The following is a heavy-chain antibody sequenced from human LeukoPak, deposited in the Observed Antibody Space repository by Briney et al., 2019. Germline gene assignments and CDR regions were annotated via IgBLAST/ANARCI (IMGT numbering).Heavy chain of an antibody. CDR3: ARHDTAMATDYGMDV. D-gene: IGHD5-18*01. CDR1: GFTFSDYY. Sequence: GGSLRLSCAASGFTFSDYYMSWIRQAPGKGLEWVSYISSRGSTIYYADSVKGRFTISRDNAKNSLYLQMNSLRAEDTAVYYCARHDTAMATDYGMDVWGQGTMVTVSS. J-gene: IGHJ6*02. CDR2: ISSRGSTI. V-gene: IGHV3-11*01.